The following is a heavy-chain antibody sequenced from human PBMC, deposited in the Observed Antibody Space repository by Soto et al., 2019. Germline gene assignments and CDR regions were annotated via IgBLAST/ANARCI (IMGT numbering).Heavy chain of an antibody. D-gene: IGHD3-9*01. Sequence: PSETLSLTCTVSGVSTSSASYYWVWIRRQPWKGLEWIVYIYYSGSTYYNPSLKSRVTISVDTSKNQFSLKLSSVTAADTAVYYCAREPFDPNYYYGMDVWGQGTTVTVSS. V-gene: IGHV4-31*03. J-gene: IGHJ6*02. CDR3: AREPFDPNYYYGMDV. CDR2: IYYSGST. CDR1: GVSTSSASYY.